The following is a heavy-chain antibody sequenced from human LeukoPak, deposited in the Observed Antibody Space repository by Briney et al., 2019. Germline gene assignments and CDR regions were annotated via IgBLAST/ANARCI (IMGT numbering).Heavy chain of an antibody. CDR1: GGSFSGYY. V-gene: IGHV4-34*01. D-gene: IGHD5-18*01. CDR2: INHSGST. J-gene: IGHJ4*02. CDR3: ARADTAMVSVY. Sequence: SETLSLTCAVYGGSFSGYYWSWIRQPPGKGLEWIGEINHSGSTNYNPSLKSRVTISVDTSKNQFSLKLSSVTAADTAVYYCARADTAMVSVYWGQGTLVTVSS.